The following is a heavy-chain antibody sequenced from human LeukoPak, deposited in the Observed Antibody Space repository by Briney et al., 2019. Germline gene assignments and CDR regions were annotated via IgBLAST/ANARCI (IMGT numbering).Heavy chain of an antibody. J-gene: IGHJ3*02. CDR3: ARVTLHDYGSGRYAFDI. D-gene: IGHD3-10*01. CDR1: GYTFINYG. CDR2: VNAHNGDT. Sequence: APVKVSCKASGYTFINYGITWVRQPPGQGLEWMGWVNAHNGDTNDGQNFQGRVTVTTDTSTSTGYMEVKSLRSDDTAVYYCARVTLHDYGSGRYAFDIWGQGTMVTVSS. V-gene: IGHV1-18*01.